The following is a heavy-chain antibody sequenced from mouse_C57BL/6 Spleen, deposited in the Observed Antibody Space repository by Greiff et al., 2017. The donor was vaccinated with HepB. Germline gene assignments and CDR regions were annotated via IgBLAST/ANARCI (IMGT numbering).Heavy chain of an antibody. CDR2: IHPNSGST. Sequence: QVQLQQPGAELVKPGASVKLSCKASGYTFTSYWMHWVKQRPGQGLEWIGMIHPNSGSTNYNEKFKSKATLTVDKSSSTAYMQLSSLTSEDSAVYYCARSGYGGSSYWGDYFDYWGQGTTLTVSS. CDR1: GYTFTSYW. J-gene: IGHJ2*01. D-gene: IGHD1-1*01. CDR3: ARSGYGGSSYWGDYFDY. V-gene: IGHV1-64*01.